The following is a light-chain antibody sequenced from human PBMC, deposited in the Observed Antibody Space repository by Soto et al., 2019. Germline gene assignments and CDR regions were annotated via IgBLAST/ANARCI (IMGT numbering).Light chain of an antibody. J-gene: IGKJ1*01. CDR2: SSN. V-gene: IGKV3-20*01. Sequence: EIVLTQSPCSLSLSPGERTTLSCRASQGVGSTYLCCYQKQPGQAPRLLMYSSNIRATGPPDRFSGSGSATVSPLTISRLAPEDSAEYYCQQYGSSPTFGQGTKVDI. CDR1: QGVGSTY. CDR3: QQYGSSPT.